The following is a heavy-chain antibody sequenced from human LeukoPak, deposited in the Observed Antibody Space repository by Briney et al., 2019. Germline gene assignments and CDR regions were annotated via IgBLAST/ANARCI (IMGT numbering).Heavy chain of an antibody. CDR2: ISAYNGNT. Sequence: GASVKVSCKASGYTSTNYGFTWVRQAPGQGLEWMGWISAYNGNTDYAQKLQGRVTMTTDTSTSTAYMELSSLRSEDTAVYYCARAAAGIPTAEYFQHWGQGTLVTVSS. D-gene: IGHD6-13*01. J-gene: IGHJ1*01. V-gene: IGHV1-18*04. CDR3: ARAAAGIPTAEYFQH. CDR1: GYTSTNYG.